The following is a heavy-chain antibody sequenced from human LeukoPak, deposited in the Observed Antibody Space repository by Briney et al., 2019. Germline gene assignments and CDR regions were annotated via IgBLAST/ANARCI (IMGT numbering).Heavy chain of an antibody. D-gene: IGHD2-15*01. CDR3: ARGPRNRYCSGGSCYFDY. CDR2: IIPILGIA. Sequence: GASVKVSCKASGYTFTSYDIDWVRQATGQGLEWMGRIIPILGIANYAQKFQGRVTITADKSTSTAYMELSSLRSEDTAVYYCARGPRNRYCSGGSCYFDYWGQGTLVTVSS. V-gene: IGHV1-69*04. CDR1: GYTFTSYD. J-gene: IGHJ4*02.